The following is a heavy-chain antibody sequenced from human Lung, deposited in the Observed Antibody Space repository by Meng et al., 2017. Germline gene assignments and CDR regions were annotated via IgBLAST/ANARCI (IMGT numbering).Heavy chain of an antibody. CDR1: GGFISSSNYY. Sequence: QVQPQESGPGLVKPSQTLSLTCTVSGGFISSSNYYWSWIRQPPGKGLEWSGHIYNSGSTYYNPSLKSRITISVDTSKNQFSLKLSSVTAADTAVYYCARGQKGYFDLWGRGTLVTVSS. V-gene: IGHV4-30-4*01. CDR3: ARGQKGYFDL. J-gene: IGHJ2*01. CDR2: IYNSGST.